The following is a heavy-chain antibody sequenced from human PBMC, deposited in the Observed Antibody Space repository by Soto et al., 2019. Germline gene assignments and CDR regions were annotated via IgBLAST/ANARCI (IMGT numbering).Heavy chain of an antibody. CDR1: GFTLTRYS. CDR2: ISSTTNYI. Sequence: CLGLCCASSGFTLTRYSVDWVRQAPGKGLEWVSSISSTTNYIYYGDSMKGRFTISRDNAKNSLYLEMNSLRAEDTAVYYCARESEDLTSNFDYWGQGTLVTVSS. J-gene: IGHJ4*02. V-gene: IGHV3-21*06. CDR3: ARESEDLTSNFDY.